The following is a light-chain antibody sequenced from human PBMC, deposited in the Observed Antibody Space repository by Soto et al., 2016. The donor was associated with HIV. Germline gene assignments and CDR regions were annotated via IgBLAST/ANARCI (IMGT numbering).Light chain of an antibody. J-gene: IGKJ4*01. CDR3: QQAHSFPPAT. Sequence: DIQMTQSPSSVSASVGDRVTITCRASQGISNWLAWYQQKPGKAPNLLIYAASSLQSGVPARFSGSGSGTDFTLIINSLQPEDAATYYCQQAHSFPPATFGGGTKVEIK. CDR1: QGISNW. CDR2: AAS. V-gene: IGKV1-12*01.